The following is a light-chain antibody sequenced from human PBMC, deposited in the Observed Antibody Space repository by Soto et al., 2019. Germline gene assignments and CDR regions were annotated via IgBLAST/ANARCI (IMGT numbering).Light chain of an antibody. CDR2: KAS. CDR1: QSFSNC. CDR3: QPYNTSSYT. J-gene: IGKJ2*01. Sequence: DIQMTQSPSTLSASVGDRVTITCRASQSFSNCLAWYQQKPGKAPNLMIYKASSLESGVPSSFSGSESATEFTVIISSLQPDDFATYYCQPYNTSSYTFGQGTKLEIK. V-gene: IGKV1-5*03.